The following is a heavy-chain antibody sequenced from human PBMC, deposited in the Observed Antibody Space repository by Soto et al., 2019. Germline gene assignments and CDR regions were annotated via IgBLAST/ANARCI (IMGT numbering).Heavy chain of an antibody. Sequence: EVQLLESGGGLVQPGGPRRLSFAASGSTFTSNAMGWVRQAPGKGLEWISSISAGSEGAYYADSVRGRFTISRDNSNNTLFLQMNSLRAEDTAVYYCARDLWWYLHWGQGTLVTVSS. V-gene: IGHV3-23*01. D-gene: IGHD2-15*01. J-gene: IGHJ4*02. CDR2: ISAGSEGA. CDR1: GSTFTSNA. CDR3: ARDLWWYLH.